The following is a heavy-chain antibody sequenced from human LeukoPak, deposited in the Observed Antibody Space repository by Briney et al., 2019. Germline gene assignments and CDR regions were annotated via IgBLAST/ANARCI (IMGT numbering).Heavy chain of an antibody. CDR1: GFTFKDYG. Sequence: PGGSLRLSCAATGFTFKDYGMHWVRQPPGKGLEWVSSINWNGGGTDYADSVKGRFTISRDNAKNSLYLQLSSLRPEDTAFYCAKHMRATNTYSFSGLDVWGQGTTVTVSS. V-gene: IGHV3-9*01. D-gene: IGHD1-26*01. CDR3: AKHMRATNTYSFSGLDV. J-gene: IGHJ6*02. CDR2: INWNGGGT.